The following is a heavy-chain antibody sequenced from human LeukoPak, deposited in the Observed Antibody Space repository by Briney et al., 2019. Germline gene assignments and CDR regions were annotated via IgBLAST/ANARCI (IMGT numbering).Heavy chain of an antibody. J-gene: IGHJ4*02. CDR3: ARDRGDYDILTGYYPGHYFDY. V-gene: IGHV1-69*05. CDR2: IIPIFGTA. Sequence: SVKVSCKASGGTFSSYAISWVRQAPGQGLEWMGRIIPIFGTANYAQKFQGRVTITTDESTSTAYVELSSLRSEDTAVYYCARDRGDYDILTGYYPGHYFDYWGQGTLVIVSS. CDR1: GGTFSSYA. D-gene: IGHD3-9*01.